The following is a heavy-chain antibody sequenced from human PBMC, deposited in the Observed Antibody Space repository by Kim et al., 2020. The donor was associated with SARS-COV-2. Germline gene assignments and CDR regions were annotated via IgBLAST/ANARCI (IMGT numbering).Heavy chain of an antibody. CDR1: GFTFSSYW. CDR3: ARVLYSWYYYDSSGYPFEGAFDI. CDR2: IKQDGSEK. D-gene: IGHD3-22*01. Sequence: GGSLRLSCAASGFTFSSYWMSWVRQAPGKGLEWVANIKQDGSEKYYVDSVKGRFTISRDNAKNSLYLQMNSLRAEDTAVYYCARVLYSWYYYDSSGYPFEGAFDIWGQGTMVTVSS. V-gene: IGHV3-7*01. J-gene: IGHJ3*02.